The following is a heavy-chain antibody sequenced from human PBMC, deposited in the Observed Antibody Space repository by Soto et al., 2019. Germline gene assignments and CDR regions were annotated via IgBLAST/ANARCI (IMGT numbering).Heavy chain of an antibody. CDR3: GRRYGYSFDD. V-gene: IGHV4-59*08. CDR1: GGSISSDY. J-gene: IGHJ4*02. Sequence: PSETLSLTCTVSGGSISSDYWSWIRQPPGKGLEWIGHIFYSGSTNYNSSLKSRVTISSDTSKNQFSLKLSSVTAADTAVYYCGRRYGYSFDDWGQGTLVTVSS. CDR2: IFYSGST. D-gene: IGHD1-1*01.